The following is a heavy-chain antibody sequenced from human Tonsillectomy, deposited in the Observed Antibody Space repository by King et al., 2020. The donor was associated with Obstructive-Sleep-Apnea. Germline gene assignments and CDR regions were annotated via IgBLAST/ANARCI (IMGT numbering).Heavy chain of an antibody. Sequence: QLQESGPGLVKPSETLSLTCTVSGGSISSSSYYWGWIRQPPGKGLEWIGGIYYSGSTSYNPSLKSRVTISVDTSKNQLSLKLSSVTAADTAVYYCARAEYYYDSSGYPTIFDYWGQGTLVTVSS. CDR1: GGSISSSSYY. V-gene: IGHV4-39*07. CDR3: ARAEYYYDSSGYPTIFDY. D-gene: IGHD3-22*01. J-gene: IGHJ4*02. CDR2: IYYSGST.